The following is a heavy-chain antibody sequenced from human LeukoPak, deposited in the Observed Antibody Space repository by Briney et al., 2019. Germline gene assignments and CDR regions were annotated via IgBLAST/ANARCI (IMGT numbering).Heavy chain of an antibody. CDR3: ARESPGHPIAVAGNEGGFDY. V-gene: IGHV4-39*07. D-gene: IGHD6-19*01. CDR1: GGSISSSSYY. CDR2: IYYSGST. J-gene: IGHJ4*02. Sequence: PSETLSLTCTVSGGSISSSSYYWGWIRQPPGKGLEWIGSIYYSGSTYYNPSLKSRVTISVDTSKNQFSLKLSSVTAADTAVYYCARESPGHPIAVAGNEGGFDYWGQGTLVTVSS.